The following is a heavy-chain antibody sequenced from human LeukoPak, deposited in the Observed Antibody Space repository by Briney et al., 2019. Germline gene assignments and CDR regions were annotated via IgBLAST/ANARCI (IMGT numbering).Heavy chain of an antibody. Sequence: ASVKVSCKASGGTFSSYAISWVRQAPGQGLEWMGGIIPIFGTANYAQKFQGRVTITADKSTSTAYMELSSLRSEDTAVYYCARGYYYDSSGPPYYYYYMDVWGKGTTVTVSS. J-gene: IGHJ6*03. CDR1: GGTFSSYA. CDR3: ARGYYYDSSGPPYYYYYMDV. CDR2: IIPIFGTA. V-gene: IGHV1-69*06. D-gene: IGHD3-22*01.